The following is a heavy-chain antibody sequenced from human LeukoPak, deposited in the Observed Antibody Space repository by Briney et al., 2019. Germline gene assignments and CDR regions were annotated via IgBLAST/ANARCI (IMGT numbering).Heavy chain of an antibody. D-gene: IGHD3-9*01. J-gene: IGHJ5*02. CDR1: GGSISSYY. Sequence: PSETLSLTCTVSGGSISSYYWSWIRQPAGKGLEWIGRIYTSGSTNYNPSLKSRVTMSVDTSKNQFSLKLSSVTAADTAVYYCARDPGSDYDILTGYYSFDPWGQGTLVTVSS. CDR3: ARDPGSDYDILTGYYSFDP. CDR2: IYTSGST. V-gene: IGHV4-4*07.